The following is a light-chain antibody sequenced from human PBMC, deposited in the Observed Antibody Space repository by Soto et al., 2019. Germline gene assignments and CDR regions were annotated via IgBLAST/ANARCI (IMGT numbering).Light chain of an antibody. Sequence: QSVMTQPASVSGSPGQSITISCAGTSSDVGGYNYVSWYQQHPGNAPKLMIYEVSNRPSGVSNRFSGSKSGNTASLTISGLQVEDDADYYCSSYTSSSTWVFGTGTKVTVL. J-gene: IGLJ1*01. V-gene: IGLV2-14*01. CDR2: EVS. CDR1: SSDVGGYNY. CDR3: SSYTSSSTWV.